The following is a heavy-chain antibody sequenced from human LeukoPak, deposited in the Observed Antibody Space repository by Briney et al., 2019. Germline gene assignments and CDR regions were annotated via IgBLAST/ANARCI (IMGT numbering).Heavy chain of an antibody. CDR1: GFIFSSYS. J-gene: IGHJ6*03. CDR2: ISSSSTTI. CDR3: ARNRFPITGTTNNYYYMDV. D-gene: IGHD1-7*01. Sequence: PGGSLRLSWAASGFIFSSYSMNWVRQAPGKGLEWLSYISSSSTTIYYADSVKGRFTVSRDNAKNSLYLQMNSLKAEDTAVYYCARNRFPITGTTNNYYYMDVWGKGTTVTVSS. V-gene: IGHV3-48*04.